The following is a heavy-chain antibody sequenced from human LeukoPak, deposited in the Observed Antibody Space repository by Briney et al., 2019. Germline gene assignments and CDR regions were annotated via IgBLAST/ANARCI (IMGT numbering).Heavy chain of an antibody. Sequence: GGSLRLSCAASGFTFSSYSMNWVRQAPGKGLEWVSSISSSSSHIYYADSVKGRFTISRDNAKNSLYLQMNSLRAEDTAVYYCARETVAGPGYYYYGMDVWGQGTTVTVSS. CDR3: ARETVAGPGYYYYGMDV. D-gene: IGHD6-19*01. CDR1: GFTFSSYS. V-gene: IGHV3-21*01. CDR2: ISSSSSHI. J-gene: IGHJ6*02.